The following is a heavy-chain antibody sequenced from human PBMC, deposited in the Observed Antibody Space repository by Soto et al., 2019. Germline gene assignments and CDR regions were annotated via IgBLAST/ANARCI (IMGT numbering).Heavy chain of an antibody. V-gene: IGHV3-74*01. D-gene: IGHD1-7*01. Sequence: GGSLRLSCAASEFTFRSYWMHWVRQSPGKGLVWVSRISGDGSSTNYADSVKGRFTISRDNAKNTVYLQIDSLRAEDTAVYYCARSLPGTYGAFDLWGQGTVGTVS. CDR3: ARSLPGTYGAFDL. CDR2: ISGDGSST. J-gene: IGHJ3*01. CDR1: EFTFRSYW.